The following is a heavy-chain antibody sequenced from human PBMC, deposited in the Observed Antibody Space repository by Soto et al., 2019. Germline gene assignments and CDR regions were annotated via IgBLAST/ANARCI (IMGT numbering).Heavy chain of an antibody. Sequence: QVQLVQSGAEVKKPGSSVKVSCKASGGTFSSYAISWVRQAPGQGLEWMGGIIPIFGTANYAQKFQGRVTITADESTSTAYMELSSLRSGDTAVYYCARGEFRGRSRSWYYFDYWGQGTLVTVSS. CDR3: ARGEFRGRSRSWYYFDY. CDR2: IIPIFGTA. J-gene: IGHJ4*02. CDR1: GGTFSSYA. D-gene: IGHD3-16*01. V-gene: IGHV1-69*01.